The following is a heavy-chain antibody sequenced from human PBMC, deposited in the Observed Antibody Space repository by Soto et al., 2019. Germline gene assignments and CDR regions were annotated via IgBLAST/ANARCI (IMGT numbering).Heavy chain of an antibody. D-gene: IGHD1-26*01. CDR2: ISGSGGST. CDR3: AKSKSLGELLFPHYFDY. J-gene: IGHJ4*02. V-gene: IGHV3-23*01. Sequence: VGSLKISCAASRFTLRSYAICRVRPAPGKGLEWVSAISGSGGSTYYADSVKGRFTISRDNSKNTLCLQMNSLRAEDTAVYYCAKSKSLGELLFPHYFDYWGQGTLVTVSS. CDR1: RFTLRSYA.